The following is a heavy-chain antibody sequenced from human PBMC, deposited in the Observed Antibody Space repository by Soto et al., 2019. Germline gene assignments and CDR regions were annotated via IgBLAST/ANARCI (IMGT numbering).Heavy chain of an antibody. CDR3: ARGLHSLFDY. V-gene: IGHV3-33*01. CDR1: GFTFSSYG. CDR2: IWYDGNNK. D-gene: IGHD2-21*01. J-gene: IGHJ4*02. Sequence: VGSLRLSGAASGFTFSSYGMHWVRQAPGKGLEWVAVIWYDGNNKYYADSVKGRFTISRDNSNNTLYVQMTSPRAEDTAVYYCARGLHSLFDYWGQGTLVTVSS.